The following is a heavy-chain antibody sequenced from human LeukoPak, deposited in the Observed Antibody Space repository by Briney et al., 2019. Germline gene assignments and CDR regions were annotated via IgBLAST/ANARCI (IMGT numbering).Heavy chain of an antibody. CDR3: ARSPSGSYLNPHYYGMDV. Sequence: ASVKVSCKASGYTFTSFGISWVRQAPGQGLEWMGWISAYDGNTNYAQKLQGRVTMTTDTSTSTAYMEVRSLKSDDTAVYYCARSPSGSYLNPHYYGMDVWGQGTTVTVSS. D-gene: IGHD1-26*01. CDR2: ISAYDGNT. CDR1: GYTFTSFG. V-gene: IGHV1-18*01. J-gene: IGHJ6*02.